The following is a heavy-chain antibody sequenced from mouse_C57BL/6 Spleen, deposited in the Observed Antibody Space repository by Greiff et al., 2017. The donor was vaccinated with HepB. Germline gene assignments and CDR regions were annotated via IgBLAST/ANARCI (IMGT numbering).Heavy chain of an antibody. CDR3: ARSPSYDGNYGGAMDD. CDR1: GYAFSSSW. V-gene: IGHV1-82*01. D-gene: IGHD2-1*01. Sequence: VQLQQSGPELVKPGASVKISCQASGYAFSSSWMNWVKQRPGKGLEWIGRIYPGDGDTNYNGKFKGKATLTADKSSRTAYMQLSSLTSEDSAVYVCARSPSYDGNYGGAMDDWGQGTSVTVSA. CDR2: IYPGDGDT. J-gene: IGHJ4*01.